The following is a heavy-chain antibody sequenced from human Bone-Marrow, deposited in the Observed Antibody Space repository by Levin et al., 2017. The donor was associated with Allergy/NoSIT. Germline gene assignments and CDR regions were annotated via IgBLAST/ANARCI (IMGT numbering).Heavy chain of an antibody. CDR2: ISSSSSYI. Sequence: LSLTCAASGFTFSSYSMNWVRQAPGKGLEWVSSISSSSSYIYYADSVKGRFTISRDNAKNSLYLQMNSLRAEDTAVYYCARDCIAAAGTVDYWGQGTLVTVSS. J-gene: IGHJ4*02. CDR1: GFTFSSYS. V-gene: IGHV3-21*01. CDR3: ARDCIAAAGTVDY. D-gene: IGHD6-13*01.